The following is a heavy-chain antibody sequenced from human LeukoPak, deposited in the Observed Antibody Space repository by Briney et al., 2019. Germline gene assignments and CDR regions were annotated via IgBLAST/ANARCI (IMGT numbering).Heavy chain of an antibody. Sequence: SQTLSLTCVISGDSVSSNSAAWSWIRQSSSRGLEWLGRTYYRSKWYNDYAVSVKSRITINPDTSKNQFSLQLNSVTPEDTAVYYCARELEKGYCSGDSCRPTHYMDVWGKGTTVTVSS. CDR1: GDSVSSNSAA. J-gene: IGHJ6*03. D-gene: IGHD2-15*01. CDR3: ARELEKGYCSGDSCRPTHYMDV. CDR2: TYYRSKWYN. V-gene: IGHV6-1*01.